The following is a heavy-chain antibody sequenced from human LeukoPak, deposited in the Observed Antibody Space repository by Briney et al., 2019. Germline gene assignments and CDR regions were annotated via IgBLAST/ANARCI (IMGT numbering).Heavy chain of an antibody. CDR3: ARDSGLGPAWHPFDH. CDR2: INPKSGGT. D-gene: IGHD3-10*01. V-gene: IGHV1-2*02. J-gene: IGHJ4*02. Sequence: ASVKVSCKASGYNFTDYYIHWVRQAPGQGLEWMGWINPKSGGTNYAQKFRGRVTMTRDTSISTAYMELSGLRSDDTAVYYCARDSGLGPAWHPFDHWGQGTPVTVSS. CDR1: GYNFTDYY.